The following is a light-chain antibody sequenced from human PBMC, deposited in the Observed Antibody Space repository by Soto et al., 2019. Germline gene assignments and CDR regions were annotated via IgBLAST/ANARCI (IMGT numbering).Light chain of an antibody. CDR3: SSYAGSLYV. V-gene: IGLV2-8*01. CDR2: EVS. CDR1: SSDIGDYNY. J-gene: IGLJ1*01. Sequence: QSALTQPPSASGSPGQSVTISCTGTSSDIGDYNYVSWYQQHPGKAPKLMIYEVSKRPSGVPDRFSGSKSGNTASLTVSGLQAEDEADYYCSSYAGSLYVFGTGTKFTVL.